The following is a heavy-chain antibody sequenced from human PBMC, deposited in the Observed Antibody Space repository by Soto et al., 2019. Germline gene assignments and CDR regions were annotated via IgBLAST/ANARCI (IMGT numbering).Heavy chain of an antibody. Sequence: EVQLLESGGDLVQPGWSLRLSCAASGFTFSSYAMSWVRQAPGKGLDWLSTISASGSVTFYADSVKGRFTISSDSSKNTLHLQMNRLRAEDTAVYYCAKAPTSWIFTNCLGYFASWGRGTLLTVPS. CDR2: ISASGSVT. D-gene: IGHD2-2*01. CDR1: GFTFSSYA. J-gene: IGHJ4*02. V-gene: IGHV3-23*01. CDR3: AKAPTSWIFTNCLGYFAS.